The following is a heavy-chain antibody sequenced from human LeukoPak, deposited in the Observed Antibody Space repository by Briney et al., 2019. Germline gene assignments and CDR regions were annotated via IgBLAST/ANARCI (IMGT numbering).Heavy chain of an antibody. J-gene: IGHJ4*02. V-gene: IGHV1-18*04. Sequence: GASVKVSCKASGYTFTDYFIHWVRQAPGQGLEWMGWISAYNGNTKYAQKLQDRVTMTTDTSTTTAYMEVRSLTSDDTAVYYCARGSAMAQKQLVRHFDSWGQGTLVIVSS. CDR3: ARGSAMAQKQLVRHFDS. CDR2: ISAYNGNT. D-gene: IGHD6-6*01. CDR1: GYTFTDYF.